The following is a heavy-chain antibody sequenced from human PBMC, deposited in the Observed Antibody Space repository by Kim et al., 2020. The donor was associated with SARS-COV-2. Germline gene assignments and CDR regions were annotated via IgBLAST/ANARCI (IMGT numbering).Heavy chain of an antibody. V-gene: IGHV1-69*13. D-gene: IGHD2-2*02. Sequence: SVKVSCKASGGTFSSYAISWVRQAPGQGLEWMGGIIPIFGTANYAQKFQGRVTITADESTSTAYMELSSLRSEDTAVYYCARGVGYCSSTSCYRRGGYFDLCGRGTLVTVSS. CDR3: ARGVGYCSSTSCYRRGGYFDL. J-gene: IGHJ2*01. CDR1: GGTFSSYA. CDR2: IIPIFGTA.